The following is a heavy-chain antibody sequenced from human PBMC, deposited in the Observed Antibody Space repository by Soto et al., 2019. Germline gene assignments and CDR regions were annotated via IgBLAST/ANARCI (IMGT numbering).Heavy chain of an antibody. V-gene: IGHV1-18*01. CDR3: ARHSAGSHYYYYYGMDG. J-gene: IGHJ6*02. Sequence: ASVQVSCKASGYTFTSYGISWSRQAPGQGLEWMGWISAYNGNTNYAQKLQGRVTMTTDTSTSTAYMELRSLRSDDTAVYYCARHSAGSHYYYYYGMDGWGQGTTVTVSS. CDR1: GYTFTSYG. CDR2: ISAYNGNT.